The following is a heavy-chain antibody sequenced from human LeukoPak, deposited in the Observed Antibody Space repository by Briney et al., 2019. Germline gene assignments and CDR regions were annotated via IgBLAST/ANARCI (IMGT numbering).Heavy chain of an antibody. Sequence: GGSLRLSCATSGFTFSSYAMSWLRQGPGKGLEGVSSLSGSDRTTYYADSVKGRFTISRDNSKNTLYLQMSSLRGGDTAVYYCAKVSSGWSLDYWGQGTLVTVSS. D-gene: IGHD6-19*01. V-gene: IGHV3-23*01. J-gene: IGHJ4*02. CDR2: LSGSDRTT. CDR1: GFTFSSYA. CDR3: AKVSSGWSLDY.